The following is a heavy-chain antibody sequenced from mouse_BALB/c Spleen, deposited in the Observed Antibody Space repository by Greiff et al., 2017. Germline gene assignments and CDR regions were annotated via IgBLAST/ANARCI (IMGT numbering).Heavy chain of an antibody. CDR3: AGGRGFAY. Sequence: EVKLVESGGGLVQPGGSRKLSCAASGFTFSSFGMHWVRQAPEKGLEWVAYISSGSSTIYYADTVKGRFTISRDNPKNTLFLQMTSLRSEDTAMYYCAGGRGFAYWGQGTLVTVSA. CDR2: ISSGSSTI. CDR1: GFTFSSFG. J-gene: IGHJ3*01. V-gene: IGHV5-17*02. D-gene: IGHD3-3*01.